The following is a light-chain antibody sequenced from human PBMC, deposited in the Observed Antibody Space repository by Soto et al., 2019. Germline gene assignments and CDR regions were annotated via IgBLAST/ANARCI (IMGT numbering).Light chain of an antibody. CDR2: AAS. CDR1: QSISSY. J-gene: IGKJ5*01. Sequence: DIQMTQSPSSLSASVGDRVTITCRASQSISSYLNWYQQKPGKAPKLLIYAASSLQSGVPSRFSGSGSGTDFTLTISSLQPEDFATYYCQQSYRTPTFGQGTRLAIK. V-gene: IGKV1-39*01. CDR3: QQSYRTPT.